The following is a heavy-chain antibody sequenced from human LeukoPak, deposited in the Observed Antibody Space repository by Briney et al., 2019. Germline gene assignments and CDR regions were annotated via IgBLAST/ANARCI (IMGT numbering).Heavy chain of an antibody. D-gene: IGHD6-13*01. CDR2: INHSGST. J-gene: IGHJ4*02. V-gene: IGHV4-34*01. CDR1: GGSFSGYY. Sequence: PSETLSLTCAVDGGSFSGYYWSWIRQPPGKGLEWIGEINHSGSTNYNPSLKSRVTISVDTSKNQFSLRLSSVTAADTAVYYCARSASSSWYYFDYWGQGTLVTVSS. CDR3: ARSASSSWYYFDY.